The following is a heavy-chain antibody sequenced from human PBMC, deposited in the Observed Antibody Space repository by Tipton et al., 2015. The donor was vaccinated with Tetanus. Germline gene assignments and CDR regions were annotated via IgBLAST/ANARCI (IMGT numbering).Heavy chain of an antibody. CDR3: ARDIEEVGATKYFDY. D-gene: IGHD1-26*01. CDR2: IHSSGST. Sequence: TLSLTCTVSGGSINNYYWSWIRQPPGKGPEWIGQIHSSGSTNYIPSLKSRVTISLDTSKNQFSLRLTSVTAADTAVYYCARDIEEVGATKYFDYWGQGTLVTVSS. CDR1: GGSINNYY. V-gene: IGHV4-59*01. J-gene: IGHJ4*02.